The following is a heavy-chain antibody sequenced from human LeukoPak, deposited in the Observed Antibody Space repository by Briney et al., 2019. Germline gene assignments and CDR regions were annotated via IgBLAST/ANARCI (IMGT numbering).Heavy chain of an antibody. CDR3: ARDSHYYGSGSYYNDMDY. CDR2: ISSSGSTI. Sequence: GGSLRLSCAASGFTFSSYSMNWVRQAPGKGLEWVSSISSSGSTIYYADSVKGRFTISRDNAKNSLYLQMNSLRAEDTAVYYCARDSHYYGSGSYYNDMDYWGQGTLVTVSS. J-gene: IGHJ4*02. D-gene: IGHD3-10*01. V-gene: IGHV3-48*04. CDR1: GFTFSSYS.